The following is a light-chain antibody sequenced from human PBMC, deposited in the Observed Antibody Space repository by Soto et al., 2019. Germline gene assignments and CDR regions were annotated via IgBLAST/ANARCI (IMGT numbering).Light chain of an antibody. CDR3: QQYNNWPIT. CDR1: QSVSNNY. Sequence: EIVLTQSPGTLSLSPGERATLSCRASQSVSNNYLAWYQQKPGQAPRLLIYGASNRATGIPDRFSGSGSGTDFTLTISRLEPEDFEVYYCQQYNNWPITFGQGTRLENK. CDR2: GAS. V-gene: IGKV3-20*01. J-gene: IGKJ5*01.